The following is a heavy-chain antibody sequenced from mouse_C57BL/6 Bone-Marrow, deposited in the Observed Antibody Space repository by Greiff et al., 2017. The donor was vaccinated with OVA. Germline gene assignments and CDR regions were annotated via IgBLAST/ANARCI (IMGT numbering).Heavy chain of an antibody. CDR2: INPNNGGT. CDR1: GYTFTDYN. D-gene: IGHD1-1*01. J-gene: IGHJ3*02. Sequence: EVKVVESGPELVKPGASVKIPCKASGYTFTDYNMDWVKQSHGKSLEWIGDINPNNGGTIYNQKFKGKATLTVDKSSSTAYMELRSLTSEDTAVYYCGYYYGSSPLGYWGQGTLVTVSA. V-gene: IGHV1-18*01. CDR3: GYYYGSSPLGY.